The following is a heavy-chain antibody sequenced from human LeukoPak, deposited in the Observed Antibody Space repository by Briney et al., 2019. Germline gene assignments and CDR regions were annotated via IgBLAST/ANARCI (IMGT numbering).Heavy chain of an antibody. D-gene: IGHD6-13*01. Sequence: GGSLRLSCAASGFTFSSYGMHWVRQAPGKGLEWVANIKQDGSEKYYLGSVKGRFTVSRDNAKNSLYLQMNSLRAEDTAVYYCAKDAAAAATVDFDYWGQGTLVTVSS. CDR3: AKDAAAAATVDFDY. CDR1: GFTFSSYG. V-gene: IGHV3-7*01. J-gene: IGHJ4*02. CDR2: IKQDGSEK.